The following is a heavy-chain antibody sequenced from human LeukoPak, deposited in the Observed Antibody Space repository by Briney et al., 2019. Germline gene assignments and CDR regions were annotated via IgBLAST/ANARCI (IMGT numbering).Heavy chain of an antibody. Sequence: SETLSLTCTVSGGSISSYYWSWIRQPPGEGLEWIGYIYYSGSTNYNPSLKSRVTISVDTSKNQFSLKLSSVTAADTAVYYCARQDSYGYYYYGMDVWGQGTTVTVSS. V-gene: IGHV4-59*08. J-gene: IGHJ6*02. D-gene: IGHD5-18*01. CDR3: ARQDSYGYYYYGMDV. CDR2: IYYSGST. CDR1: GGSISSYY.